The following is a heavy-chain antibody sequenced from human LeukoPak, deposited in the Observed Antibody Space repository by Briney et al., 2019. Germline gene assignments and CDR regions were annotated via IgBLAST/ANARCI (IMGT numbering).Heavy chain of an antibody. CDR2: ISGSGDST. Sequence: GGSLRLSCAASGFTFSSYAMSWVRQAPGKGMEWVSAISGSGDSTYYADSVKGRFTISRDNSKNTLYLQMNSLRAEDTAVYYCAKFDVRYGYYDSSGYYAPFDYWGQGTLVTVSS. D-gene: IGHD3-22*01. V-gene: IGHV3-23*01. CDR1: GFTFSSYA. J-gene: IGHJ4*02. CDR3: AKFDVRYGYYDSSGYYAPFDY.